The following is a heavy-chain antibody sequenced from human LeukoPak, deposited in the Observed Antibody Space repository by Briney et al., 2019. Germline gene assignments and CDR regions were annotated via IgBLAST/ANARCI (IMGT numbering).Heavy chain of an antibody. D-gene: IGHD5-18*01. J-gene: IGHJ4*02. Sequence: QPGGSLRLSCTASGFTFSNYPMHWVRQAPGKGLEWVSMIYPNGNTFYTNSVKGRFTISRDNSKNTLDLQMSSLRAEDTAVYYCARRGHGYGSPFDYWGQGALVTVSS. CDR1: GFTFSNYP. CDR2: IYPNGNT. V-gene: IGHV3-66*04. CDR3: ARRGHGYGSPFDY.